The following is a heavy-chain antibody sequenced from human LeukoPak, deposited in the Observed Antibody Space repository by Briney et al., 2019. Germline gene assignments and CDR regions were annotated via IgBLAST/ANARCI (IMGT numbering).Heavy chain of an antibody. CDR3: AKKGYYDGSGYYMYYFDH. Sequence: GGSLRLSCAASGFTFSMYAMSWVRQAPGKGLEWVSAISGSGGTAYYADSVKGRFTISRDNSKNTLYLQMNSLRAEDTAVYYCAKKGYYDGSGYYMYYFDHWGQGTLVTVSS. D-gene: IGHD3-22*01. J-gene: IGHJ4*02. CDR2: ISGSGGTA. V-gene: IGHV3-23*01. CDR1: GFTFSMYA.